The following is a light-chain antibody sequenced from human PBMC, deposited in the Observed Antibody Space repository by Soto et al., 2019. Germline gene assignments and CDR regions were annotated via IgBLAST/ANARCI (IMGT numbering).Light chain of an antibody. CDR3: QHRSNWRGT. CDR1: QSVGSY. V-gene: IGKV3-11*01. J-gene: IGKJ3*01. Sequence: EIVLTQSPATLSLSPGEGATLSCRASQSVGSYLAWYQQKPGQAPRLLIFDASNRATGIPARFSGSGSGTDFTHTISSLEPEDFAVYNCQHRSNWRGTFGPGTKVDIK. CDR2: DAS.